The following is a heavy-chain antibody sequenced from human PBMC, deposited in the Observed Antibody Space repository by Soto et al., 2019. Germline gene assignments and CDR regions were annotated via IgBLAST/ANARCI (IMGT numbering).Heavy chain of an antibody. CDR2: IYYSGST. CDR1: GGSISGGNYY. CDR3: ARTSYDSSGTAADP. D-gene: IGHD3-22*01. J-gene: IGHJ5*02. Sequence: TLSLTCAVSGGSISGGNYYWSWIRQHPGKGLVWIGYIYYSGSTYYNPSLKSRVTISVDTSKNQFYLKLSSVTAADTAVYYCARTSYDSSGTAADPWGQGTLVTVSS. V-gene: IGHV4-31*11.